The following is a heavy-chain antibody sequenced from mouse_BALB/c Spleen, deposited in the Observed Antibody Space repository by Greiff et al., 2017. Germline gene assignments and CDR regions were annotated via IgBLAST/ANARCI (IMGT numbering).Heavy chain of an antibody. CDR3: ARAYYYGSTSYAMDY. D-gene: IGHD1-1*01. J-gene: IGHJ4*01. Sequence: VKLVESGPGLVAPSQSLSITCTVSGFSLTGYGVNWVRQPPGKGLEWLGMIWGDGSTDYNSALKSRLSISKDNSKSQVFLKMNSLQTDDTAMYYCARAYYYGSTSYAMDYWGQGTSVTVSS. CDR2: IWGDGST. V-gene: IGHV2-6-7*01. CDR1: GFSLTGYG.